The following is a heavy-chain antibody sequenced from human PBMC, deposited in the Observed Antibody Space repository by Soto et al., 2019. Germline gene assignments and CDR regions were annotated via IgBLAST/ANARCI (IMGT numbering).Heavy chain of an antibody. Sequence: KVSCAASGFTFSGSAMHWVRQASGKGLEWVGRIRSKAKSYATVYAASVKGRFTISRDDSKNMAYLQMNSLKTEDTAVYYCTRLGIAAAGTDYWGQGTLVTVSS. J-gene: IGHJ4*02. V-gene: IGHV3-73*01. CDR3: TRLGIAAAGTDY. CDR2: IRSKAKSYAT. CDR1: GFTFSGSA. D-gene: IGHD6-13*01.